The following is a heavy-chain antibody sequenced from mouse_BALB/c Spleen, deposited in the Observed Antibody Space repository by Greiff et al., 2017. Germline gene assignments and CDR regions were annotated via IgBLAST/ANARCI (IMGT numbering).Heavy chain of an antibody. CDR2: ISSGSSTI. CDR1: GFTFSSFG. CDR3: ARGITTVYYYAMDY. V-gene: IGHV5-17*02. Sequence: EVQLVESGGGLVQPGGSRKLSCAASGFTFSSFGMHWVRQAPEKGLEWVAYISSGSSTIYYADTVKGRFTISRDNPKNTLFLQMTSLRSEDTAMYYCARGITTVYYYAMDYWGQGTSVTVSS. D-gene: IGHD1-1*01. J-gene: IGHJ4*01.